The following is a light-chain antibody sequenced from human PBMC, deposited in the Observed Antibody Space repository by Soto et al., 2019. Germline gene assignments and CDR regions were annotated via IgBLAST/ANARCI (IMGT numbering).Light chain of an antibody. CDR2: DDS. CDR3: QVWDSSSDHYV. Sequence: SYELTQPPSVTVAQLQTARITCRENNIGSKSVHWYQQKPGQAPVLVVYDDSDRPSGIPERFSGSNSGNTATLTISRVEAGDEADYYCQVWDSSSDHYVFGTGTTVTVL. J-gene: IGLJ1*01. CDR1: NIGSKS. V-gene: IGLV3-21*02.